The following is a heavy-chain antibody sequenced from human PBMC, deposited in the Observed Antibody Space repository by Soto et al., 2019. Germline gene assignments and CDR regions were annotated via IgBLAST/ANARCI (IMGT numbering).Heavy chain of an antibody. J-gene: IGHJ6*03. CDR1: GGTFSSYT. D-gene: IGHD2-15*01. CDR3: ARDPQDGRYYYYMDV. CDR2: IIPILGIA. V-gene: IGHV1-69*08. Sequence: QVQLVQSGAEVKKPGSSVKVSCKASGGTFSSYTISWVRQAPGQGLEWMGRIIPILGIANYAQKFQGRVTITADKSTSTAYMELSSLRSEDTAVYYCARDPQDGRYYYYMDVWGKGTTVTVSS.